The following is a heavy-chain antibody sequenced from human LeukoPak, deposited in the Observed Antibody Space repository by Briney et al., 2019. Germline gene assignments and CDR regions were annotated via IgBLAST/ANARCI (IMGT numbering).Heavy chain of an antibody. CDR1: GFIFSTYG. V-gene: IGHV3-33*03. CDR2: VWSGGNNK. J-gene: IGHJ4*02. CDR3: AKDGQVGAIGYFDY. D-gene: IGHD1-26*01. Sequence: GRSLRLSCAASGFIFSTYGMHWVRQAPGKGLEWVAVVWSGGNNKYYSDSVKGRFTISRDNSKNTLYLQMNSLRAEDTAVYYCAKDGQVGAIGYFDYRGQGILVTVSS.